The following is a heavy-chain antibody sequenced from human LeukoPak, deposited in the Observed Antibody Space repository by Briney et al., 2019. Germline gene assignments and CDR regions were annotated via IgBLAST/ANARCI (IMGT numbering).Heavy chain of an antibody. CDR2: INHSGST. V-gene: IGHV4-4*02. D-gene: IGHD3-10*01. J-gene: IGHJ4*02. CDR3: ARDLPGSGLNLDY. CDR1: GGSISSTYW. Sequence: KASGTLSLTCAVAGGSISSTYWWTWVRQPPGKGLEWIGEINHSGSTHCNPSLESRVTISVDKSKNQFSLKLTSVTAADTAVYYCARDLPGSGLNLDYWGQGILVAVSS.